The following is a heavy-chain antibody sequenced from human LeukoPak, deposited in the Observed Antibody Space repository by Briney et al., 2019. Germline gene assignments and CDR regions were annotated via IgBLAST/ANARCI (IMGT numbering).Heavy chain of an antibody. CDR1: GYTFTNYA. Sequence: ASVKVSCKGSGYTFTNYAVHWVRQAPGQRLEWLGWINPGNGDTKYSQNFQGRVTVTSDASAATAYVELNSLTSEDTAVYYCARERWHCRVNCYSVYYYALDVWGQGTTVTVSS. J-gene: IGHJ6*02. CDR2: INPGNGDT. V-gene: IGHV1-3*01. CDR3: ARERWHCRVNCYSVYYYALDV. D-gene: IGHD2-15*01.